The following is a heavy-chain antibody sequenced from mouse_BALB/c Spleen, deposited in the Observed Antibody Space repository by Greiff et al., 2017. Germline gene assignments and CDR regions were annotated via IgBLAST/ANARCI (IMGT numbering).Heavy chain of an antibody. Sequence: QVQLQQSGAELVRPGVSVKISCKGSGYTFTDYAMHWVKQSHAKSLEWIGVISTYYGAANYNQKFKGKATITVDNSSSTAYKELARLTSEDAAIYYCARSVITAAWCAYWGQGTPVTVSA. CDR2: ISTYYGAA. CDR3: ARSVITAAWCAY. D-gene: IGHD2-4*01. CDR1: GYTFTDYA. J-gene: IGHJ3*01. V-gene: IGHV1S137*01.